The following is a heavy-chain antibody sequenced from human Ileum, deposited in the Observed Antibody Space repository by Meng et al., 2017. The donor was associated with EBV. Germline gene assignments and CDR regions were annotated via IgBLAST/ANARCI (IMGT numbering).Heavy chain of an antibody. J-gene: IGHJ4*02. CDR1: GGSISSSTYY. CDR2: IYDGGST. Sequence: QLQLQESGPGLVKPSETLSLTCTVSGGSISSSTYYWGWIRQPPGEGLEWIGSIYDGGSTYYNPSLKSRVTISVDTSKNHFSLNLSFVTAADTAVYYCARDLRSNSGRDYWGRGTLVTVSS. V-gene: IGHV4-39*02. D-gene: IGHD1-26*01. CDR3: ARDLRSNSGRDY.